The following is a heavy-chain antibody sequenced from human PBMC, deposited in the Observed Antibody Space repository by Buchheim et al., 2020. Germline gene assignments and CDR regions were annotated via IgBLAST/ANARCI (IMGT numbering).Heavy chain of an antibody. D-gene: IGHD6-19*01. J-gene: IGHJ4*02. CDR3: ARDLSSGWYGLFDH. CDR2: ISSSSNNR. V-gene: IGHV3-48*01. Sequence: EVQLVESGGGLVQPGGSLRLSCEASGFTFSNYNMNWVRQAPGKGLEWVSYISSSSNNRYYADSVKGRFTISRDNAKKSLYLQMNSLRGEDMAVYYCARDLSSGWYGLFDHWGQGTL. CDR1: GFTFSNYN.